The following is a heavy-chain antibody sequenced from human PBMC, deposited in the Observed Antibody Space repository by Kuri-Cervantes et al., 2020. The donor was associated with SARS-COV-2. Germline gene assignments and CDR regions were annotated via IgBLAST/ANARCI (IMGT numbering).Heavy chain of an antibody. CDR1: GFTFGDYA. Sequence: GESLKISCIGSGFTFGDYAMSWFRQAPGKGLEWVGFIRIIAYGATTEYAASVKGRFTISRDDSKTIAYLQMHSLKTEDTAVYYCTRGMTVDSYFDYWGQGTPVTVSS. CDR2: IRIIAYGATT. V-gene: IGHV3-49*03. CDR3: TRGMTVDSYFDY. D-gene: IGHD2-15*01. J-gene: IGHJ4*02.